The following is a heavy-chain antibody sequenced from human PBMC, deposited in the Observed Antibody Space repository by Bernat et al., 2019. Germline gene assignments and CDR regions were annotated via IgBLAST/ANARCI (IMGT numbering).Heavy chain of an antibody. D-gene: IGHD1-7*01. J-gene: IGHJ5*02. CDR2: INAGNGNT. CDR1: GYIFTSYA. CDR3: ARVLGTMGFDP. Sequence: QVQLVQSGAEVKKPGASVKVSCKASGYIFTSYAMHWVRQAPGQRLEWMGWINAGNGNTKYSQKFQGRVTITSDTSASTAYMELSSLRSEDTAVYYCARVLGTMGFDPWGQGTLVTVSS. V-gene: IGHV1-3*01.